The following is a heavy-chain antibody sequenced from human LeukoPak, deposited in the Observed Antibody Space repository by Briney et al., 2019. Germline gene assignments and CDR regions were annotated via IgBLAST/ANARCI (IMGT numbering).Heavy chain of an antibody. Sequence: PGGSLRLSCAASGFSVSGTHMTWVRQAPGKGLEWVSAMYTGGTTYYADSVSGRFTIFRDNAKNTLYLQMNRLRPEDTAVYYCAKDEATSGGGLASWGQGTLVIVSS. CDR2: MYTGGTT. CDR3: AKDEATSGGGLAS. J-gene: IGHJ1*01. D-gene: IGHD3-16*01. CDR1: GFSVSGTH. V-gene: IGHV3-53*01.